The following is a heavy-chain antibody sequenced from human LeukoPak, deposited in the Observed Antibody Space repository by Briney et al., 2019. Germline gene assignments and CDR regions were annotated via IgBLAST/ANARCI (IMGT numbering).Heavy chain of an antibody. Sequence: ASVKVSCKASGYTFTGYYMHWVRQAPGQGLEWMGWINPNSGGTNYAQKFQGRVTMTRDTSISTAYMELSSLRSEDTAVYYCARGATGNRDYYYYMDVWGKGTTVTVSS. CDR1: GYTFTGYY. CDR3: ARGATGNRDYYYYMDV. V-gene: IGHV1-2*02. J-gene: IGHJ6*03. CDR2: INPNSGGT. D-gene: IGHD5-12*01.